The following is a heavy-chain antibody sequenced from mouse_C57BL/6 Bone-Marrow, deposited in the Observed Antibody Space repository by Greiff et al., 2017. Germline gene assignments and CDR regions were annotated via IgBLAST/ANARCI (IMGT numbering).Heavy chain of an antibody. CDR1: GYTFTSYG. CDR3: ATYYAMDY. J-gene: IGHJ4*01. V-gene: IGHV1-58*01. Sequence: VQLKESGAELVRPGSSVKMSCKTSGYTFTSYGINWVKQRPGQGLEWIGYIYIGNGYTKYNEKFKGKATLTVDTSSSTAYMELHSLTSEDSAVYFCATYYAMDYWGQGTSVTVSS. CDR2: IYIGNGYT.